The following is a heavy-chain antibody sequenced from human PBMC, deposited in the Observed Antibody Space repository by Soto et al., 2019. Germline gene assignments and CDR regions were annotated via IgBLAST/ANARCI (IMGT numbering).Heavy chain of an antibody. V-gene: IGHV1-69*06. CDR2: IVPLFRTT. J-gene: IGHJ6*02. CDR1: GGPFSSYA. Sequence: SSVQVSCKTSGGPFSSYAISWVRQAPGQGLEWMGGIVPLFRTTNYAQKFQGRVTITADTSTYTVYMELSGLRSGDTAVYYCARGGYMSTWYNLLDRSGPDGWCQGHMVTAYS. D-gene: IGHD1-20*01. CDR3: ARGGYMSTWYNLLDRSGPDG.